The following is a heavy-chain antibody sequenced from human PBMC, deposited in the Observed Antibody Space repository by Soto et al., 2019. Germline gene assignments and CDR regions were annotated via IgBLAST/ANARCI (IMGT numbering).Heavy chain of an antibody. V-gene: IGHV2-5*01. CDR3: AHHIAASVPFDY. J-gene: IGHJ4*02. CDR1: GFSFSSNAVG. D-gene: IGHD6-13*01. CDR2: IYWNHDK. Sequence: QITLKESGPALVKPTQTLTLTCTFSGFSFSSNAVGVGWIRQPPGKALEWLALIYWNHDKRYSPSLKSRLTISTDTSKNQVVLTMTNMDPVDTGTYYCAHHIAASVPFDYWGQGTQVTVSS.